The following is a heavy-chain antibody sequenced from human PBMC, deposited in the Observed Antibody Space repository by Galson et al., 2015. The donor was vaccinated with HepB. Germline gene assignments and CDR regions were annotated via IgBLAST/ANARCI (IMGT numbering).Heavy chain of an antibody. D-gene: IGHD5-18*01. CDR3: ARDPGAWIQLWRGTHGMDV. J-gene: IGHJ6*02. CDR1: GFTFSSYS. Sequence: SLRLSCAASGFTFSSYSMNWVRQAPGKGLEWVSSISSSSSYIYYADSVKGRFTISRDNAKNSLYLQMNSLRAEDTAVYYCARDPGAWIQLWRGTHGMDVWGQGTTVTVSS. V-gene: IGHV3-21*01. CDR2: ISSSSSYI.